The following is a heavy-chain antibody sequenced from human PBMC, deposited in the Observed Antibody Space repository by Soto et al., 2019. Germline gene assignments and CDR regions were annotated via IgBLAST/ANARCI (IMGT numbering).Heavy chain of an antibody. CDR2: ISYDGSNK. J-gene: IGHJ5*02. D-gene: IGHD6-13*01. V-gene: IGHV3-30-3*01. CDR1: GFTFSSYA. Sequence: QVQLVESGGGVVQPGRSLRLSCAASGFTFSSYAMHWVRQAPGKGLEWVAVISYDGSNKYYADSVNGRFTISRDNSKNTLYLQMNSLRAEDTAVYYCARAPIAAAGPGEWFDPWGQGTLVTVSS. CDR3: ARAPIAAAGPGEWFDP.